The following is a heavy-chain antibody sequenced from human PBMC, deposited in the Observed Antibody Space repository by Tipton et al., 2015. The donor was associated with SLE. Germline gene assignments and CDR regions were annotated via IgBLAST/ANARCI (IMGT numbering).Heavy chain of an antibody. V-gene: IGHV4-59*11. CDR3: ARDLGAGWGGHWYFDL. CDR1: GGSISSHY. CDR2: IYHSGST. D-gene: IGHD3-16*01. Sequence: TLSLTCTVSGGSISSHYWSWIRQPPGRELEWIGYIYHSGSTNYKPSLKSRVTMSVDTSKNQFSLKLSSVTTADTAVYYCARDLGAGWGGHWYFDLWGRGTLLTVSS. J-gene: IGHJ2*01.